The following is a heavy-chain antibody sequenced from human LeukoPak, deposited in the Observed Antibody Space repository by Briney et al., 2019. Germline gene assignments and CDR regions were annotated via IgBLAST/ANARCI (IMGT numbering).Heavy chain of an antibody. D-gene: IGHD4-17*01. CDR1: GGSISSSSYY. CDR3: ASSHDYGDYYYYMDV. CDR2: IYYSGST. J-gene: IGHJ6*03. Sequence: SETLSLTCTVSGGSISSSSYYWGWIRQPPGKGLEWIGSIYYSGSTYYNPSLKSRVTTSVDTSKNQFSLKLSSVTAADTAVYYCASSHDYGDYYYYMDVWGKGTTVTVSS. V-gene: IGHV4-39*07.